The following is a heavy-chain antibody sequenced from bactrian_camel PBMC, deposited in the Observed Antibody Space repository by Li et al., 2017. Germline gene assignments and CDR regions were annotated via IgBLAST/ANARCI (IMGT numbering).Heavy chain of an antibody. Sequence: QVQLVESGGGSVQAGGSLTLTCVASGKVKGDSYCMAWIRQAPGKGAEWVARLDATGHATYATPVEGRFTISQDSAKNTLYLQMNSLKPEDTAMYYCAADPPKYPHEQLIRCSDHFGYWGQGTQVTVS. V-gene: IGHV3S6*01. J-gene: IGHJ6*01. D-gene: IGHD1*01. CDR1: GKVKGDSYC. CDR2: LDATGHA. CDR3: AADPPKYPHEQLIRCSDHFGY.